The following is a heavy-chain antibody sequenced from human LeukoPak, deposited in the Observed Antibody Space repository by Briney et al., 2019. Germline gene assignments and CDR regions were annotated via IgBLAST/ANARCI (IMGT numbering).Heavy chain of an antibody. V-gene: IGHV3-74*01. D-gene: IGHD6-19*01. J-gene: IGHJ4*02. Sequence: GGSLRLSCAASGFTFSTYWMHWVRQAPGKGLVWVSLINTDGSGTSYADSVRGRFTISRDNAKNTLYLQVNSLRAEDTAVYYCVQFSEDYWGQGILVTVSS. CDR3: VQFSEDY. CDR1: GFTFSTYW. CDR2: INTDGSGT.